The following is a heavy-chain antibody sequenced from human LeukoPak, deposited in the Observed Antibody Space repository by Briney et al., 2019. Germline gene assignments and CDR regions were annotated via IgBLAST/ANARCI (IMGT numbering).Heavy chain of an antibody. CDR3: ARDPKAVANWFDP. J-gene: IGHJ5*02. CDR1: GFTFSSYS. Sequence: PGGSLRLSCAASGFTFSSYSMNWVRQAPGKGLEWVSSISSSSSYIYYPDSVKGRFTISRDNAKNSLYLQMNSLRAEDTAVYYCARDPKAVANWFDPWGQGTLVTVSS. D-gene: IGHD6-19*01. V-gene: IGHV3-21*01. CDR2: ISSSSSYI.